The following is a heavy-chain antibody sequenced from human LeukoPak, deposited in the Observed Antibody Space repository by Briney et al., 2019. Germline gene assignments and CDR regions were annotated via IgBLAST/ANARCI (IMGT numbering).Heavy chain of an antibody. J-gene: IGHJ1*01. CDR3: AKDDMYYYDSSGYYEYFQH. Sequence: PGGSLRLSCAASGFTFSSYGMHWVRQAPGKGLEWVAVISYDGSNKYYADSVKGRFTISRDNSKNTLYLQMNSLRAEDTAVYYCAKDDMYYYDSSGYYEYFQHWGQGTLVTVSS. V-gene: IGHV3-30*18. CDR2: ISYDGSNK. CDR1: GFTFSSYG. D-gene: IGHD3-22*01.